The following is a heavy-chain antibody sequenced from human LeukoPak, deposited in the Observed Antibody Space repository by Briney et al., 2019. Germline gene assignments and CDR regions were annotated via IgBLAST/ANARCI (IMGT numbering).Heavy chain of an antibody. J-gene: IGHJ5*02. V-gene: IGHV4-61*02. CDR2: IYTSGST. CDR1: GGSISSGSYY. Sequence: SSETLSLTCTVSGGSISSGSYYWRWIRQPAGKGLEWIGRIYTSGSTNYNPSLKSRVTISVDTSKNQFSLKLSSVTAADTAVYYCARYPYCSSTSCPSNWFDPWGQGTLVTVSS. D-gene: IGHD2-2*01. CDR3: ARYPYCSSTSCPSNWFDP.